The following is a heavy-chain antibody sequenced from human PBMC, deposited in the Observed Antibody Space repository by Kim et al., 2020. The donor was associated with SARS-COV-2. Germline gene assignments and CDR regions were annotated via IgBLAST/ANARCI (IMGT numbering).Heavy chain of an antibody. Sequence: KSRVTISVDTSKNQFSLKLSSVTAADTAVYYCARRKTYSSSWYHYYGMDVWGQGTTVTVSS. CDR3: ARRKTYSSSWYHYYGMDV. J-gene: IGHJ6*02. D-gene: IGHD6-13*01. V-gene: IGHV4-59*08.